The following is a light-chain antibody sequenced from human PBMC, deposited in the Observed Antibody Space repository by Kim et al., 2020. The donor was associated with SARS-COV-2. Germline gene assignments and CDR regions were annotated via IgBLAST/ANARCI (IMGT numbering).Light chain of an antibody. CDR2: EVF. CDR1: TSDVGSYNL. J-gene: IGLJ2*01. V-gene: IGLV2-23*02. CDR3: ASYAGGV. Sequence: GSPGQSITISCSGITSDVGSYNLVSWYQQHPGKAPKLMIYEVFMRPSGVSNRFSGSKSDNTASLTISGLQAEDEADYYCASYAGGVFGGGTKVTVL.